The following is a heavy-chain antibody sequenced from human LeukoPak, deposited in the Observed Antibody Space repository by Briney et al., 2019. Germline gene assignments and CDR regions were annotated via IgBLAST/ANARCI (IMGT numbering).Heavy chain of an antibody. Sequence: SETLSLTCTVSGGSLSSYYWSWIRQPPGKGLEWIGYIYYSGSTDYNPSLKSRVTISVDTSKNQFSLKLSSVTAADTAVYYCARDDGLNFDYWGQGTLVTVSS. J-gene: IGHJ4*02. V-gene: IGHV4-59*01. CDR2: IYYSGST. D-gene: IGHD5-24*01. CDR3: ARDDGLNFDY. CDR1: GGSLSSYY.